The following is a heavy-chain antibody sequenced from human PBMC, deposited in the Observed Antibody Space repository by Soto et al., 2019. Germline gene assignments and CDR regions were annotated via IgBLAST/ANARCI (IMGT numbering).Heavy chain of an antibody. D-gene: IGHD6-19*01. Sequence: EVQLVESGGGLIQPGGSLRLSCAASRFTVSSNYMSWVRQAPGKGLEWVSVIYSGGSTYYADSVKGRFTISRDNSKNTLYLQMNSLRAEDTAVYYCARVLGYSSGRRSYWYFDLWGRGTLVTVSS. V-gene: IGHV3-53*01. CDR1: RFTVSSNY. CDR3: ARVLGYSSGRRSYWYFDL. CDR2: IYSGGST. J-gene: IGHJ2*01.